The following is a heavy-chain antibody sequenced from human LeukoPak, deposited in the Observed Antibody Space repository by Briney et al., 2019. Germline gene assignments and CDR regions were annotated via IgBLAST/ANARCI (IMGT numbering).Heavy chain of an antibody. V-gene: IGHV3-9*01. CDR1: GFTFDDYA. Sequence: GGSLRLSCAASGFTFDDYAMHWVRQAPGKGLEWVSGISWNSGRIGYADSVKGRFTISRDNAKNSLYLQMNSLRAEDTALYYCAKDIGGVGALGPFDYWGQGTLVTVSS. J-gene: IGHJ4*02. CDR3: AKDIGGVGALGPFDY. CDR2: ISWNSGRI. D-gene: IGHD1-26*01.